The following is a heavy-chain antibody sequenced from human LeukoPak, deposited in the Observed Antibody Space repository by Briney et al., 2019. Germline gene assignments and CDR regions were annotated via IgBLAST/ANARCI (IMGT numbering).Heavy chain of an antibody. Sequence: SETLSLTCTVSGDSISGYYWTWMRQPPGKGLEWIGYIYSSGSTKYNPSLESRLSISIDTSKNQFSLKLSSVTAADTAVYFCARLRNYCDYWGRGTLVTVSS. CDR2: IYSSGST. J-gene: IGHJ4*02. V-gene: IGHV4-59*01. D-gene: IGHD4-17*01. CDR1: GDSISGYY. CDR3: ARLRNYCDY.